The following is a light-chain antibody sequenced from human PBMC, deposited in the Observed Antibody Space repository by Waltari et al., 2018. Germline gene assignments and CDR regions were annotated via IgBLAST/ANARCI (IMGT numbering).Light chain of an antibody. CDR1: TSDAGGYTS. J-gene: IGLJ3*02. CDR3: GSYTGSTTWV. V-gene: IGLV2-14*01. Sequence: QSALTQPASVSGSPGQSIPISCTGATSDAGGYTSVSWYQQRPGKAPNRLIFDVSNRPSGVSNRFSGSKSGNTASLTISGLQAEDEAAYYCGSYTGSTTWVFGGGTKLTVL. CDR2: DVS.